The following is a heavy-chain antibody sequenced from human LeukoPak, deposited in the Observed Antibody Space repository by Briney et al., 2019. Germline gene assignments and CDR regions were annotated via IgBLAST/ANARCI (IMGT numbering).Heavy chain of an antibody. CDR3: ARAGYSYGYGYYYMDV. CDR2: INHSGST. V-gene: IGHV4-34*01. D-gene: IGHD5-18*01. Sequence: SETLSLTCAVYGGSFSGYYWSWIRQPPGKGLEWIGEINHSGSTNYNPSLKSRVTISVDTSKNQFSPKLSSVTAADTAVYYCARAGYSYGYGYYYMDVWGKGTTVTVSS. J-gene: IGHJ6*03. CDR1: GGSFSGYY.